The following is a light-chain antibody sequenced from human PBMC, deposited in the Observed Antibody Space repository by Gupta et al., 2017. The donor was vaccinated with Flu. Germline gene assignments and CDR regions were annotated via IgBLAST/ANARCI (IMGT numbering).Light chain of an antibody. Sequence: EIVLTQSPATLSLSPGERATLSCRASQSVFSYLAWYQQKPGQAPRLLIYDVSNRATGVPARFSGSGYGTDLTLTISSREQEDSAIYYCQQRANWPPITFGGGTKVEIK. CDR2: DVS. CDR1: QSVFSY. V-gene: IGKV3-11*01. CDR3: QQRANWPPIT. J-gene: IGKJ4*01.